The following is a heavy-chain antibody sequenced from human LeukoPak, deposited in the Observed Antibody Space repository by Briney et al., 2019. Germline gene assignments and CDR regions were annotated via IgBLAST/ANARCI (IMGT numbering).Heavy chain of an antibody. D-gene: IGHD3-22*01. CDR3: ARATDDSSGYYYISDY. V-gene: IGHV1-2*02. J-gene: IGHJ4*02. CDR1: GYTFTGSGWY. Sequence: DSVKVSCKASGYTFTGSGWYLYWLRQAPGQGLECVGWIHPNNGATLYAQKFQGRVAMTTDTSISTAYMELSRLRPDDTAMYYCARATDDSSGYYYISDYWGQGTLVTVSS. CDR2: IHPNNGAT.